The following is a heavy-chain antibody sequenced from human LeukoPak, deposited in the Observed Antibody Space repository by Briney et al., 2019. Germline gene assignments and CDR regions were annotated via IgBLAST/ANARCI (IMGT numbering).Heavy chain of an antibody. J-gene: IGHJ4*02. D-gene: IGHD5-12*01. V-gene: IGHV3-11*06. CDR1: GFTFSDSY. CDR2: ISSSGSYT. CDR3: ARDGEGVATGPFDY. Sequence: PGGSLRLSCAASGFTFSDSYMSWIRQAPGKGLEWVSFISSSGSYTNYADSVKGRFTISRDNAKNSLYLQMNSLRTEDTALYFCARDGEGVATGPFDYWGQGTLVTVSS.